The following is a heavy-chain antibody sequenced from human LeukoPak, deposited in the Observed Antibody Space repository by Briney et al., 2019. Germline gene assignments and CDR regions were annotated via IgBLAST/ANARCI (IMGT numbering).Heavy chain of an antibody. Sequence: GGSLRLSCAASGFTFSSYSMNWVRQTPGKGLEWVSSISSSSSYIYYADSVKGRFTISRDNAKNSLYLQMNSLRAEDTAVYYYAREDIVVVPAAPNDAFDIWGQGTMVTVSS. D-gene: IGHD2-2*01. CDR2: ISSSSSYI. CDR3: AREDIVVVPAAPNDAFDI. CDR1: GFTFSSYS. J-gene: IGHJ3*02. V-gene: IGHV3-21*01.